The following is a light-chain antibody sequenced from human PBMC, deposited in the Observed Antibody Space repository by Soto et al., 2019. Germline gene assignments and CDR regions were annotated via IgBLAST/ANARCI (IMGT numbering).Light chain of an antibody. CDR1: QAISNY. CDR3: QQTYTGAN. J-gene: IGKJ5*01. Sequence: IQMTQSPSFLSASVGDRVTITCRASQAISNYLAWYQQPPGKAPKLLIYAASTLQSGVPSRFSGSGSGTVSTLTISCLQSEDFASYYCQQTYTGANFGQGTRLEIK. CDR2: AAS. V-gene: IGKV1-9*01.